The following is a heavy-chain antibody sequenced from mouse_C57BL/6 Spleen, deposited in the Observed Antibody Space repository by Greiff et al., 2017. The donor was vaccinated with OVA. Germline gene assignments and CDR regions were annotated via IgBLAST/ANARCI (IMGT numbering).Heavy chain of an antibody. V-gene: IGHV1-64*01. CDR2: IHPNSGST. Sequence: VQLQQPGAELVKPGASVKLSCKASGYTFTSYWMHWVKQRPGQGLEWIGMIHPNSGSTNYNEKFKSKATLTVDKSSSTAYMQLSSLTSEDSAVYYCARERDKGYFDVWGTGTTVTVSS. D-gene: IGHD3-3*01. J-gene: IGHJ1*03. CDR3: ARERDKGYFDV. CDR1: GYTFTSYW.